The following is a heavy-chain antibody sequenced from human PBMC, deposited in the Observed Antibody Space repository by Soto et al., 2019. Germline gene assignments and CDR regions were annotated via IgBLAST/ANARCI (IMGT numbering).Heavy chain of an antibody. CDR2: IWYDGSNK. CDR1: GFTFSSYG. V-gene: IGHV3-33*01. CDR3: ARDSIVSVPYDFWSGYYTGRAYYYYGMDV. Sequence: QVQLVESGGGVVQPGRSLRLSCAASGFTFSSYGMHWVRQAPGKGLEWVAVIWYDGSNKYYADSVKGRFTISRDNSKNTLYLQMNSLRAEDTAVYYCARDSIVSVPYDFWSGYYTGRAYYYYGMDVWGQGTTVTVSS. D-gene: IGHD3-3*01. J-gene: IGHJ6*02.